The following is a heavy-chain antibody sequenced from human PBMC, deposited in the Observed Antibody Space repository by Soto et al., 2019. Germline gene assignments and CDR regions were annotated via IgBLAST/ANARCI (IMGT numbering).Heavy chain of an antibody. J-gene: IGHJ5*02. CDR2: LIPVLGTT. V-gene: IGHV1-69*01. CDR1: GGTLSTYA. CDR3: ARVGTPLVTAGWFDP. Sequence: QLQLVQSGAEVKKPGSSVKVSCRASGGTLSTYAVTWVRQAPGQGLEWMGGLIPVLGTTTYAPKFQDRITITADESTNTAYLEVNSLRSEDTAVYYCARVGTPLVTAGWFDPWGQGTLVTASS. D-gene: IGHD2-21*02.